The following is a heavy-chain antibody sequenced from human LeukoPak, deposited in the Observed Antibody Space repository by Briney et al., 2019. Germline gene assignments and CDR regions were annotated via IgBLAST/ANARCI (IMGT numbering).Heavy chain of an antibody. CDR1: GGTFSSYA. CDR3: ARDAPPLYDFWSGYIDY. CDR2: IIPILGIA. D-gene: IGHD3-3*01. V-gene: IGHV1-69*04. J-gene: IGHJ4*02. Sequence: SVKVSCKASGGTFSSYAISWVRQAPGQGLEWMGRIIPILGIANYAQKFQGRVTITADKSTSTAYMELSSLRSEDTAVYYCARDAPPLYDFWSGYIDYWGQGTLVTVSS.